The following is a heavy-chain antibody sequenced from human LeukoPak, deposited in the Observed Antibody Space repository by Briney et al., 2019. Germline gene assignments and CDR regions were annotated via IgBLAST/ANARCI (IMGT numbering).Heavy chain of an antibody. CDR3: ARGGDTANWFDP. V-gene: IGHV4-38-2*01. CDR2: IYHSGST. J-gene: IGHJ5*02. D-gene: IGHD5-18*01. CDR1: GYSISSGYY. Sequence: SETLSLTCAVSGYSISSGYYWGWIRQPPGKGLEWIGSIYHSGSTYYSPSLKSRVTISVDTSKNQFSLKLSSVTAADTAVYYCARGGDTANWFDPWGQGTLVTVSS.